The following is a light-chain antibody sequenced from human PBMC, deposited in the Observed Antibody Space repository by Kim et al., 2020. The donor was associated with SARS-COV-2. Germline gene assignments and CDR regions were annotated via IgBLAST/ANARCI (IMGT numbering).Light chain of an antibody. CDR3: QQYDSHPYT. Sequence: DIQMTQSPSTLSASVGDRVTITCRASQSINIWLAWNQQKPGKAPKLLIYKASTLEGGVPSRFSGSGSGTEFTLTISTLQPDDFATYSCQQYDSHPYTFGQGTKLEI. CDR1: QSINIW. J-gene: IGKJ2*01. CDR2: KAS. V-gene: IGKV1-5*03.